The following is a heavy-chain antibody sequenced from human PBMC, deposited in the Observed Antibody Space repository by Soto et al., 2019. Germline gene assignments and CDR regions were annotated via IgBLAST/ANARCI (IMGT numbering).Heavy chain of an antibody. J-gene: IGHJ5*02. D-gene: IGHD3-3*01. CDR3: ARARGWYDFWSGYWFDP. Sequence: PSETLSLTCAVYGGSFSGYYWSWIRQPPGKGLEWIGEINHSGSTNYNPSLKSRVTISVDTSKNQFSLKLSSVTAADTAVYYCARARGWYDFWSGYWFDPWGQGTMVTVSS. CDR1: GGSFSGYY. CDR2: INHSGST. V-gene: IGHV4-34*01.